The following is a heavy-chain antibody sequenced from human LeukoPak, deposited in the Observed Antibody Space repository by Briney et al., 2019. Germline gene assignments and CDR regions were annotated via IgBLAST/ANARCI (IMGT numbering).Heavy chain of an antibody. V-gene: IGHV3-64*03. CDR3: VKGGCDSTSCHLDY. Sequence: GGSLRLSCSASGVTLSSYAMHWVRQAPGRGLEYVSAISSIGSSKYYADSMKGRFTISGDNSKNTVYLQMSSLRPEDTAVYYCVKGGCDSTSCHLDYWGQGTLVTVSS. CDR1: GVTLSSYA. D-gene: IGHD2-2*01. J-gene: IGHJ4*02. CDR2: ISSIGSSK.